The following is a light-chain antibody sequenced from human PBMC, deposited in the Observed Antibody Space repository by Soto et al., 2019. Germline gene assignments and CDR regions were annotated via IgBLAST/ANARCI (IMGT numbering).Light chain of an antibody. CDR3: QQYNSYSWT. CDR1: QSISSY. V-gene: IGKV1-39*01. J-gene: IGKJ1*01. CDR2: AAS. Sequence: DIQMTQSPSSRSASVGDRVTITCRASQSISSYLNWYQQKPGKAPNLLIYAASSLQSGVPSRFSGSGSGTEFTHTISSLQPDDFATYYCQQYNSYSWTFGQGTKVDIK.